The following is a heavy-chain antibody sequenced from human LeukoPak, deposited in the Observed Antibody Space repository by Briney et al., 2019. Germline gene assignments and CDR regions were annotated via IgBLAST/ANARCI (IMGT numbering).Heavy chain of an antibody. D-gene: IGHD6-13*01. J-gene: IGHJ5*02. V-gene: IGHV4-34*01. CDR3: ARGRIAAAGTGWYNWFDP. Sequence: NPSETLSLTCTVSGGSISSYYWSWIRQPPGKGLEWIGEINHSGSTNYNPSLKSRVTISVDTSKNQFSLKLSSVTAADTAVYYCARGRIAAAGTGWYNWFDPWGQGTLVTVSS. CDR2: INHSGST. CDR1: GGSISSYY.